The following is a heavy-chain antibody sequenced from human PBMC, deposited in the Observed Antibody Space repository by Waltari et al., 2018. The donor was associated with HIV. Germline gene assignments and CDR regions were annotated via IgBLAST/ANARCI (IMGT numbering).Heavy chain of an antibody. CDR3: ARQDSSGGNYYYGMDV. Sequence: EVQLVESGGGLVKPGGSLRLSCAASGFTFSSYSMNWVRQAPGTGLEWVSSISSSSIYISYADSVKGRFTISRDNAKNSLYLQMNSLRAEDTAVYYCARQDSSGGNYYYGMDVWGQGTTVTVSS. D-gene: IGHD3-22*01. CDR1: GFTFSSYS. V-gene: IGHV3-21*01. J-gene: IGHJ6*02. CDR2: ISSSSIYI.